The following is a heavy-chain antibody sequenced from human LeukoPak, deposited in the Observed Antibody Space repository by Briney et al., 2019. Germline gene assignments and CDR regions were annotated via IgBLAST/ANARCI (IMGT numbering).Heavy chain of an antibody. J-gene: IGHJ4*02. CDR3: ARGRIGWLRLCVY. Sequence: ASVKVSCKASGYTFTSYGISWVRQAPGQGLEWMGWISAYNGNTNYAQKFQGRVTMTRNTSISTAYMELSSLRSEDTAVYYCARGRIGWLRLCVYWGQGTLVTVSS. V-gene: IGHV1-18*01. CDR1: GYTFTSYG. CDR2: ISAYNGNT. D-gene: IGHD5-12*01.